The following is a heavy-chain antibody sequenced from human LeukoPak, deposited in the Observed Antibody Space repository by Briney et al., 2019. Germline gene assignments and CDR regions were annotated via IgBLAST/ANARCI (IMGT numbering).Heavy chain of an antibody. D-gene: IGHD5/OR15-5a*01. V-gene: IGHV4-61*05. CDR3: ARVGVSTGNAFDI. J-gene: IGHJ3*02. CDR2: IYYSGST. CDR1: GGSISSSSYY. Sequence: SETLSLTCTVSGGSISSSSYYWGWIRQPPGKGLEWIGYIYYSGSTNYNPSLKSRVTISVDTSKNQFSLKLSSVTAADTAVYYCARVGVSTGNAFDIWGQGTMVTVSS.